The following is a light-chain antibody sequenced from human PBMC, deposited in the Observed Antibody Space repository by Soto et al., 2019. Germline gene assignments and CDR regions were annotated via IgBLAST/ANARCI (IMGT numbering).Light chain of an antibody. CDR3: QQYSSSRT. CDR2: GAS. Sequence: EIVLTQSPGTLSLSPGERATLSCRASPSVSGSNLAWYQQKPGQAPRLVIYGASSRATGIPDRFSGSGSETDFTLTITRLEPEDFAMYYCQQYSSSRTFGQGTKVDIK. J-gene: IGKJ1*01. V-gene: IGKV3-20*01. CDR1: PSVSGSN.